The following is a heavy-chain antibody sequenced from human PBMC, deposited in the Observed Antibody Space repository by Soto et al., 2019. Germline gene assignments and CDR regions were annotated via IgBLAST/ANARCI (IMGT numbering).Heavy chain of an antibody. J-gene: IGHJ4*02. D-gene: IGHD3-16*01. CDR1: GYTPTNYD. Sequence: QVPLVQSGPEVKKPGASVKVSCKTSGYTPTNYDIGWVRQAPGQGLEYMGWISAYNGNTNYARKLQDRVTLTTDTSTRTAYMELRSLQSDDTAIYYCARGLYRRGTDYDFDNWGQGTLVTVSS. CDR2: ISAYNGNT. CDR3: ARGLYRRGTDYDFDN. V-gene: IGHV1-18*01.